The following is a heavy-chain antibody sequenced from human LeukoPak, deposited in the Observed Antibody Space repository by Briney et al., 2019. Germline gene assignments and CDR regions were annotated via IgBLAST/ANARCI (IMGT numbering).Heavy chain of an antibody. Sequence: PSETLSLTCAVYGGSFSGYYWSWIRQPPGKGLEWIGEINHSGSTNYNPSLKSRVTISVDTSKNQFSLKLSSVTAADTAVYYCAREVRYCSSTSCFPFDYWGQGTLVTVSS. CDR3: AREVRYCSSTSCFPFDY. CDR2: INHSGST. V-gene: IGHV4-34*01. CDR1: GGSFSGYY. J-gene: IGHJ4*02. D-gene: IGHD2-2*01.